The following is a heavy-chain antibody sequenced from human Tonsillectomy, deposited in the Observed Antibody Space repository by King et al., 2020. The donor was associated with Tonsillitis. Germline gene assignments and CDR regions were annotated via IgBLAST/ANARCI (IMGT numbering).Heavy chain of an antibody. Sequence: VQLVESGGGLVQPGGSLRLSCAASGFTFSSYAMSWVRQAPGKGLEWVSAISGSGGSTYYADSVKGRFTISRDNSKNTLYLQMKSLRAEDTAIYYCEKRGGSYSRYYFDYWGQGTLVTVSS. CDR3: EKRGGSYSRYYFDY. J-gene: IGHJ4*02. CDR1: GFTFSSYA. D-gene: IGHD1-26*01. CDR2: ISGSGGST. V-gene: IGHV3-23*04.